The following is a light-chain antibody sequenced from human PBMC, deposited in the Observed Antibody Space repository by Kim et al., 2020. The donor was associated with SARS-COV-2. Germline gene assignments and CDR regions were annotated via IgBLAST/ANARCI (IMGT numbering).Light chain of an antibody. CDR3: QVWDSNSAL. CDR1: NIAYKS. J-gene: IGLJ2*01. V-gene: IGLV3-21*01. CDR2: YDS. Sequence: SVAPGKTAMITCGGDNIAYKSVHWYQQKPGQAPVVVIYYDSDRPSGSPERFSGSKSGNTATLTISRVEAGDEADYFCQVWDSNSALFGGGTKLTVL.